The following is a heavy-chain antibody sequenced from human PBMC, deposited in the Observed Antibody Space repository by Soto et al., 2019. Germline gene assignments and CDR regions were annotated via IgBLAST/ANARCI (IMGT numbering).Heavy chain of an antibody. CDR2: IDTSGHT. CDR1: GFTFSDYH. CDR3: ARLETIGVNFLEH. D-gene: IGHD3-10*01. V-gene: IGHV3-13*01. Sequence: EVQLVESGGGLVQPGGSLRLSCAASGFTFSDYHMHWVRQAAGKGLEWVAAIDTSGHTFYLGSVRGRFTVSRDDPRSSFHLQMSNLRPEATAVSSCARLETIGVNFLEHCGRGVLVTVSS. J-gene: IGHJ4*02.